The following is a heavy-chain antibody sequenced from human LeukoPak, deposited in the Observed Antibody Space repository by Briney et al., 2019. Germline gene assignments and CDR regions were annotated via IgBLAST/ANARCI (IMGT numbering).Heavy chain of an antibody. CDR2: IDPGDSQT. CDR3: ARHSSVLNSFDP. J-gene: IGHJ5*02. Sequence: GESLKISCKGSAYSFTNYWISXXXQMPGXGXXXXXRIDPGDSQTNYSPSFQGHVTISADKSISTAYLQWSSLKASDTAMYYCARHSSVLNSFDPWGQGTLVTVSS. D-gene: IGHD3-22*01. CDR1: AYSFTNYW. V-gene: IGHV5-10-1*01.